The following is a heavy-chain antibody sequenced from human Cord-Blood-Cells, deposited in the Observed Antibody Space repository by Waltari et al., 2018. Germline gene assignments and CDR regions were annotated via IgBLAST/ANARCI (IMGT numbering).Heavy chain of an antibody. J-gene: IGHJ3*02. Sequence: QVQLQESGPGLVKPSETLSLTCTVSGGSISSYYWSWIRQPPGKGLEWIGYIYYSGSTNYNPSLKSRVTISVDTSKNQLSLKLSSVTAADTAVYYCARLVKYYYGSGSYAFDIWGQGTMVTVSS. CDR1: GGSISSYY. D-gene: IGHD3-10*01. V-gene: IGHV4-59*08. CDR3: ARLVKYYYGSGSYAFDI. CDR2: IYYSGST.